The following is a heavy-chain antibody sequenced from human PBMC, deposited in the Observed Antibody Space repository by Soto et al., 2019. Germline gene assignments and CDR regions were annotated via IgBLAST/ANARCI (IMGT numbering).Heavy chain of an antibody. Sequence: ASVKVSCKASGYTFTSYGISWVRQAPGQGLEWMGWISAYNGNTNYAQKFQGRVTITADESTSTAYMELSSLRSEDTAVYYCARYDFWSGNGPYYFDYWGQGTLVTVSS. CDR1: GYTFTSYG. D-gene: IGHD3-3*01. V-gene: IGHV1-18*01. J-gene: IGHJ4*02. CDR3: ARYDFWSGNGPYYFDY. CDR2: ISAYNGNT.